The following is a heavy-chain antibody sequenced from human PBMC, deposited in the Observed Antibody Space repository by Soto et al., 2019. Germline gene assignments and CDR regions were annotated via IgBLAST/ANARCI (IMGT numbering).Heavy chain of an antibody. CDR3: AKDPTSNLAFDY. V-gene: IGHV3-23*01. J-gene: IGHJ4*02. Sequence: EVQLLESGGGLVQPGGSPRLSCAASGFTFSSYAMSWVRQAPGKGLEWVSAISGSGGSTYYADSVKGRFTISRDNSKNTLYLQMNSLRAEDTAVYYCAKDPTSNLAFDYWGQGTLVTVSS. CDR1: GFTFSSYA. CDR2: ISGSGGST.